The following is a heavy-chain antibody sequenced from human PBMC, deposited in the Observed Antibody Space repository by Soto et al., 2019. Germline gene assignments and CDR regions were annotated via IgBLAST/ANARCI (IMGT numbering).Heavy chain of an antibody. D-gene: IGHD6-19*01. CDR3: ARVNSIAVAVPFDY. J-gene: IGHJ4*02. CDR1: GYTFTSYG. CDR2: ISAYNGNT. V-gene: IGHV1-18*01. Sequence: GASVKVSCKASGYTFTSYGISWVRQAPGQGLEWMGWISAYNGNTNYAQKLQGRVTMTTDTSTSTAYMELRSLRSDDTAVYYCARVNSIAVAVPFDYWGQGTLVTVSS.